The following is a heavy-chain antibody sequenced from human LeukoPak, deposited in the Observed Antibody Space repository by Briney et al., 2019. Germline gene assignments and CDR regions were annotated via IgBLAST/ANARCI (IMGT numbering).Heavy chain of an antibody. V-gene: IGHV3-53*01. D-gene: IGHD1-26*01. CDR2: IYTGGNT. CDR1: GFTVSSNY. Sequence: PGGSLRLSCAASGFTVSSNYMSWVRQAPGKGLEWVSTIYTGGNTYFADSVKGRFTISRDNPKNTVYLQMNSLRAEDTAVYYCVREFSGSYYFDSWGQGALVTVSS. J-gene: IGHJ4*02. CDR3: VREFSGSYYFDS.